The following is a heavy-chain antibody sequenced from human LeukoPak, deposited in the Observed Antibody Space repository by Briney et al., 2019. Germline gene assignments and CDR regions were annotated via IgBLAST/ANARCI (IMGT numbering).Heavy chain of an antibody. D-gene: IGHD3-22*01. CDR1: GGSFSSYY. V-gene: IGHV4-4*07. CDR3: AREAIYDSSGYYCVDY. J-gene: IGHJ4*02. Sequence: SETLSLTCTVSGGSFSSYYWSWIRQPAGKGLEWIGRMYTSGSTNYNPSLKSRVTMSVDTSKNQFSLKLSSVTAADTAVYYCAREAIYDSSGYYCVDYWGQGTLVTVSS. CDR2: MYTSGST.